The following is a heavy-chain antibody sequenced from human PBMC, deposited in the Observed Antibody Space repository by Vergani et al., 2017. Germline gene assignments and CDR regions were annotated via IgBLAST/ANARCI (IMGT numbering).Heavy chain of an antibody. Sequence: QLHLQESGPGLVKPSETLSLTCTVSGSSITSSSYYWGWIRQPPGKGLEWIGNIYHSGSAYYNPSLKGRVTISIDTSKNQFSLEVTSVTAADTAIHFCARTESLMLRYFRRSLWGQGTLVTVSS. V-gene: IGHV4-39*01. CDR3: ARTESLMLRYFRRSL. J-gene: IGHJ4*02. CDR2: IYHSGSA. D-gene: IGHD3-9*01. CDR1: GSSITSSSYY.